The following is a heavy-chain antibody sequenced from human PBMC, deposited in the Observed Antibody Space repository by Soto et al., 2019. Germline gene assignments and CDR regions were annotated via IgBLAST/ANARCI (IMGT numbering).Heavy chain of an antibody. CDR3: ERHVGGYSSSWWSSEGLDY. D-gene: IGHD6-13*01. V-gene: IGHV4-39*01. CDR1: GGSVSSSSYY. CDR2: IYYSGNT. J-gene: IGHJ4*02. Sequence: PSETLSLTCTVSGGSVSSSSYYWGWIRQPPGKGLEWIGSIYYSGNTYYNPSLKSRVTISVDTSKNQFSLKLSSVTAADTAVYYCERHVGGYSSSWWSSEGLDYWGQGTLVTGS.